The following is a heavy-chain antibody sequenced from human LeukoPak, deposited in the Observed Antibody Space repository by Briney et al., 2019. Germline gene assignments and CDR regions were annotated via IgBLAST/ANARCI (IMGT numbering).Heavy chain of an antibody. J-gene: IGHJ4*02. CDR2: IYTSGST. Sequence: PSQTLSLTCTVSGGSISSGSYYWSWIRQPAGKGSEWIGRIYTSGSTNYNPSLKSRVTISVDTSKNQFSLKLSSVTAADTAVYYCAREGGFMCMDYWGQGTLVTVSS. CDR3: AREGGFMCMDY. V-gene: IGHV4-61*02. D-gene: IGHD3-16*01. CDR1: GGSISSGSYY.